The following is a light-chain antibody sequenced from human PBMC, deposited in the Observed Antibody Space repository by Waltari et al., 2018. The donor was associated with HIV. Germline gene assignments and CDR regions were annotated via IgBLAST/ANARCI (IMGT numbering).Light chain of an antibody. V-gene: IGKV1-NL1*01. CDR1: QDIKTS. J-gene: IGKJ1*01. CDR3: EQWLNIPWT. Sequence: DIQMTQFPSSLSASVGVRVTITCRASQDIKTSLVWYQQKPGTAPDLLVYAGSRLERGVPSRFSGSGAGTDYTLNSNRLQPEDSATYHCEQWLNIPWTVGPGTKVEIK. CDR2: AGS.